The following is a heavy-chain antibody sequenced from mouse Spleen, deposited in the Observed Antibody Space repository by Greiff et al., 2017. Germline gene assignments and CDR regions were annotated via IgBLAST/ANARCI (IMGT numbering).Heavy chain of an antibody. V-gene: IGHV1-26*01. Sequence: VQLQQSGPELVKPGASVKISCKASGYTFTDYYMNWVKQSHGKSLEWIGDINPNNGGTSYNQKFKGKATLTVDKSSSTAYMGLRSLTSEDSAVYYCARSFDYWGQGTTLTVSS. CDR2: INPNNGGT. CDR3: ARSFDY. CDR1: GYTFTDYY. J-gene: IGHJ2*01.